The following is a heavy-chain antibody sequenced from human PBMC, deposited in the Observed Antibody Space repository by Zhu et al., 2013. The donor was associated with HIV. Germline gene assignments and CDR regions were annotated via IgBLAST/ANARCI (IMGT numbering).Heavy chain of an antibody. CDR3: ARDYCSGGSCYSFAFDI. D-gene: IGHD2-15*01. J-gene: IGHJ3*02. CDR2: INHSGST. Sequence: VQLQQWGAGLLKPSETLSLTCAVYGGSFSGYYWSWIRQPPGKGLEWIGEINHSGSTNYNPSLKSRVTISVDTSKNQFSLKLSSVTAADTAVYYCARDYCSGGSCYSFAFDIWGQGTMVTVSS. CDR1: GGSFSGYY. V-gene: IGHV4-34*01.